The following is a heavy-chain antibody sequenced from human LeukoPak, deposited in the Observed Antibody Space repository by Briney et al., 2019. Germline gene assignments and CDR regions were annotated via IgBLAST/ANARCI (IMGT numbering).Heavy chain of an antibody. CDR3: ARGGVSYIVVVPAAEVDY. J-gene: IGHJ4*02. CDR2: ISSSSSYI. D-gene: IGHD2-2*01. Sequence: GGSLRLSCAASGFTVSSNYMSWVRQAPGKGLEWVSSISSSSSYIYYADSVKGRFTISRDNAKNSLYLQMNSLRAEDTTVYYCARGGVSYIVVVPAAEVDYWGQGTLVTVSS. V-gene: IGHV3-21*01. CDR1: GFTVSSNY.